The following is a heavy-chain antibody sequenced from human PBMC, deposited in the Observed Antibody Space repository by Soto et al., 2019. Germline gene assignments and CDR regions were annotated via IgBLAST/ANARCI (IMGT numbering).Heavy chain of an antibody. CDR3: ARRGEKSFDY. V-gene: IGHV3-23*01. CDR1: GFTFRDYA. Sequence: GGSLRLSCAASGFTFRDYAMSWVRQAPGKGLEWVSAVGGGGDTYYPDSVKGRFTISRDNSKNTLYLQMNSLRAEDTAVYYCARRGEKSFDYWGQGTLVTVSS. CDR2: VGGGGDT. J-gene: IGHJ4*02.